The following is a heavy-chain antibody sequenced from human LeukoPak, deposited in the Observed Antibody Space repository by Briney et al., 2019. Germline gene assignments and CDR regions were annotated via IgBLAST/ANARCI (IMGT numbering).Heavy chain of an antibody. V-gene: IGHV4-38-2*02. CDR3: ARDEGYGVVRDLDY. J-gene: IGHJ4*02. CDR1: GYSISSGYY. Sequence: PSETLSLTCTVSGYSISSGYYWGWIRPPPGKGLEWIGSIYHSGSTYYNPSLKSRVTISVDTSKNQFSLKLSSVTAADTAVYCCARDEGYGVVRDLDYWGQGTLVTVSS. D-gene: IGHD3-3*01. CDR2: IYHSGST.